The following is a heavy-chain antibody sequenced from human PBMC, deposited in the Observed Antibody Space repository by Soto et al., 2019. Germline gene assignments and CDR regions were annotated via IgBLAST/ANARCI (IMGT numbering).Heavy chain of an antibody. J-gene: IGHJ4*02. CDR3: ARGTVALLAY. CDR2: ISYSGST. Sequence: PSETLSLTCTVSGGSISSGGYYWSWIRQHPGKGLEWIGYISYSGSTNCNPSLKSRVTISVDTSKTQFSLKLSSVTAADTAVYYCARGTVALLAYWGQGTLVTVSS. CDR1: GGSISSGGYY. D-gene: IGHD6-19*01. V-gene: IGHV4-31*03.